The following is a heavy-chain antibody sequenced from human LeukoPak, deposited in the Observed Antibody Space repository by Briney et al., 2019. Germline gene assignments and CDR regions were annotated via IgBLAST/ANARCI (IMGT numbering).Heavy chain of an antibody. CDR2: IYYSGST. J-gene: IGHJ4*02. D-gene: IGHD2-2*02. CDR1: GGSISSGDNY. Sequence: SQTLSLTCTVSGGSISSGDNYWSWIRQPPGKGLEWIGYIYYSGSTYYNPSLKSRVTISVDTSKNQFSLKLSSVTAADTAVYYCARERGYCSSTSCYTRYYFDYWGQGTLVTASS. V-gene: IGHV4-30-4*08. CDR3: ARERGYCSSTSCYTRYYFDY.